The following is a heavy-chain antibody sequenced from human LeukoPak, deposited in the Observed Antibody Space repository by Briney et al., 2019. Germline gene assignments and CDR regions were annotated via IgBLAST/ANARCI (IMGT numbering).Heavy chain of an antibody. J-gene: IGHJ4*02. CDR1: GGTFSSYA. CDR3: ARGTTGFLEWLLWY. V-gene: IGHV1-69*04. D-gene: IGHD3-3*01. Sequence: SVKVSCKASGGTFSSYAISWVRQAPGQRLEWMGRIIPILGIANYAQKFQGRVTITADESTSTAYMELSSLRSEDTAVYYCARGTTGFLEWLLWYWGQGTLVTVSS. CDR2: IIPILGIA.